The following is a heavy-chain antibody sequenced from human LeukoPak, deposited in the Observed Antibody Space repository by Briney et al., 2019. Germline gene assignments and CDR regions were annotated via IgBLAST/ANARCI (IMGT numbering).Heavy chain of an antibody. CDR3: ARHGLSGVPPRISCFDR. V-gene: IGHV4-39*01. CDR1: GRSISSSSYY. D-gene: IGHD1-26*01. Sequence: SETLSLTCSVSGRSISSSSYYWGWIRQPPGKDLEWIGGISYSGSTYYNPSLKSRVTIYVDTSKNQFSLKLSSVTAADTAVYYCARHGLSGVPPRISCFDRWGRGTLVTVSS. J-gene: IGHJ5*02. CDR2: ISYSGST.